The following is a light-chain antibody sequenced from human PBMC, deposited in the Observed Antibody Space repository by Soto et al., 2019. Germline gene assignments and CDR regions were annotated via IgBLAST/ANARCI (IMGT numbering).Light chain of an antibody. CDR1: QGISSA. V-gene: IGKV1-13*02. CDR3: QQFNSYPQT. Sequence: AIQLTPSPPSLSASVGDRVTITCRASQGISSALAWYQQKPGKAPKLLIYDASSLESGVPSRFSGSGSLTDFTLTISSLQPEDFATYYCQQFNSYPQTFGGGTKVEIK. CDR2: DAS. J-gene: IGKJ4*01.